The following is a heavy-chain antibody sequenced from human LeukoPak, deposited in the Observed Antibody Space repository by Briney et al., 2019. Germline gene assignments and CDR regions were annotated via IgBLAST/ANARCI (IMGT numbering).Heavy chain of an antibody. V-gene: IGHV3-33*01. CDR1: GFTFSIYG. CDR3: ARDWGYDDKALAFDI. D-gene: IGHD3-22*01. CDR2: IWYDGSNK. Sequence: GGSLRLSCAASGFTFSIYGMHWVRQAPGRGLEWVAVIWYDGSNKYYADSVKGRFTISRDNSKNTLYLQMDGLRAEDTAVYYCARDWGYDDKALAFDIWGQGTMVTVSS. J-gene: IGHJ3*02.